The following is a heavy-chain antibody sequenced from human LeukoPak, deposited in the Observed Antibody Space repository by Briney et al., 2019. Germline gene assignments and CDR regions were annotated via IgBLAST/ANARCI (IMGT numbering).Heavy chain of an antibody. CDR1: GGSFSGYY. J-gene: IGHJ4*02. CDR2: INHSGST. CDR3: ARAPINYDYIWGSYRQPTYFDY. D-gene: IGHD3-16*02. Sequence: SETLSLTCAVYGGSFSGYYWSWIRQPPGKGLEWIGEINHSGSTNYNPPLKSRVTISVDTSKNQFSLKLSSVTAADTAVYYCARAPINYDYIWGSYRQPTYFDYWGQGTLVTVSS. V-gene: IGHV4-34*01.